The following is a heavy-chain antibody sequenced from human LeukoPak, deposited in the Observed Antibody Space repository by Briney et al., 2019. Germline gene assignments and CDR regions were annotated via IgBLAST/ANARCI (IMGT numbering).Heavy chain of an antibody. CDR2: IYYSGST. CDR1: GGSISSYY. V-gene: IGHV4-59*01. CDR3: ARVNGDYGGAFDI. Sequence: SETLSLTCTVSGGSISSYYWSWIRQPPGKGLEWIGYIYYSGSTNYNPSLKSRVTISVDTSKNQFSLKLSSVTAADTAVYYCARVNGDYGGAFDIWGQGTMVTVSS. J-gene: IGHJ3*02. D-gene: IGHD4-23*01.